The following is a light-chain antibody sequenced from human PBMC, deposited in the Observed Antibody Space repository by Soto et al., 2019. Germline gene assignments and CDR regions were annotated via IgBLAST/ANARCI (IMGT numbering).Light chain of an antibody. CDR3: SSYAGNSPLWV. CDR1: NSDVGSFNL. Sequence: QSVLTQPASVSGSPGQSITISCTGTNSDVGSFNLVSWYQHHPGKAPELILYEVSQRPSGVSSRFSGSKSGNTASLTISGLQAEDEADYYCSSYAGNSPLWVFGGGTKLTV. V-gene: IGLV2-23*02. J-gene: IGLJ3*02. CDR2: EVS.